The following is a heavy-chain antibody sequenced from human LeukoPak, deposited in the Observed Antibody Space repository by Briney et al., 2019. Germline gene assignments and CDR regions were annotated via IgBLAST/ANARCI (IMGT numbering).Heavy chain of an antibody. J-gene: IGHJ3*02. CDR2: IYPGDSHT. Sequence: GESLKISCKGSGFSFSTYWIGWVRQMPGKALEWMGIIYPGDSHTRYSPSFQGQVTMSADKSITTAYLQWSSLKASDTAMYYCARQGEGGPRGYGAFDIWGQGTMVTVSS. CDR1: GFSFSTYW. V-gene: IGHV5-51*01. D-gene: IGHD3-10*01. CDR3: ARQGEGGPRGYGAFDI.